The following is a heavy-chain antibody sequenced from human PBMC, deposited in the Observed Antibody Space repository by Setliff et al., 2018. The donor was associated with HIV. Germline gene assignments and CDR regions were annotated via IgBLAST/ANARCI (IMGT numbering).Heavy chain of an antibody. CDR3: ARVFSAGWFDS. J-gene: IGHJ5*01. CDR1: GYDFTTNW. V-gene: IGHV5-51*01. D-gene: IGHD6-13*01. CDR2: IRPADSDT. Sequence: GESLTISCKTSGYDFTTNWVGWVRQMPGKGLEWMGIIRPADSDTRVNPSFQGHVTISADKSISTTYLQWSSLRASDTATYYCARVFSAGWFDSWGQGTLVTVSS.